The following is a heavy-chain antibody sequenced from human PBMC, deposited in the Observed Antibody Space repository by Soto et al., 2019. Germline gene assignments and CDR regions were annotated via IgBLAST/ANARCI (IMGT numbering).Heavy chain of an antibody. CDR3: VRTVGSSWFFDL. J-gene: IGHJ2*01. V-gene: IGHV4-39*01. D-gene: IGHD3-10*01. CDR2: IFSDGSP. Sequence: QLRQSGPGLVKPPETLSLTCSVSGASITSGDYYWGWIRQPPGKGLEWIGSIFSDGSPYYNPSLQSRVTFSIDTSRNEFSLKLNTATAADTAVYYCVRTVGSSWFFDLWGRGTLFTVSS. CDR1: GASITSGDYY.